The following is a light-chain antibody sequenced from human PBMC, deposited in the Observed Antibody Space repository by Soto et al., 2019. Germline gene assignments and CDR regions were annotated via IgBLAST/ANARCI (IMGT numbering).Light chain of an antibody. CDR3: MQALQPPPT. CDR2: LGS. V-gene: IGKV2-28*01. J-gene: IGKJ1*01. CDR1: ESLLHTDGNDY. Sequence: DIVMTQSRLSLPVTPGEPASISCRASESLLHTDGNDYLEWYLQKPGQSPQLLMDLGSNRASGVPDRFSGSGSGTEFTLKISRVEAEDVGFYYCMQALQPPPTFGQGTKVEVK.